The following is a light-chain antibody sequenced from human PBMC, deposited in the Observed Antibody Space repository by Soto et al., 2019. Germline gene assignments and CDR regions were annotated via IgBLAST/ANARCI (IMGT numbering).Light chain of an antibody. Sequence: SYELTQPPSVSVAPGQTARISCGGNDIASKSVHWSRQKPGQAPVLVVYDDNDRPSGIPERLSGSNSGDTATLTISRVEAGDEADYYCQVWDSSSDHYVFGSGTKVTVL. CDR1: DIASKS. V-gene: IGLV3-21*02. CDR3: QVWDSSSDHYV. CDR2: DDN. J-gene: IGLJ1*01.